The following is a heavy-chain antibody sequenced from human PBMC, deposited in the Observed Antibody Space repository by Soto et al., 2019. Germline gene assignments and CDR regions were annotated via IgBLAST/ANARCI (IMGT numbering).Heavy chain of an antibody. D-gene: IGHD3-16*02. J-gene: IGHJ6*03. Sequence: EVQLVESGGGLVQPGGSLRLSCAASGFTVSSNYVSWVRQAPGKGLEWVSVIYSGGSTDYADSVKGRFTISRHNSKNTLYLQMNSLRAEDTAVYYCARYYDYIWGSYRSKRDYYYMDVWGKGTTVTVSS. CDR1: GFTVSSNY. V-gene: IGHV3-53*04. CDR3: ARYYDYIWGSYRSKRDYYYMDV. CDR2: IYSGGST.